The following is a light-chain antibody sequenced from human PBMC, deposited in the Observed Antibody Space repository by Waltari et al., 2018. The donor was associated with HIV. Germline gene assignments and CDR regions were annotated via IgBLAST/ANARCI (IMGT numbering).Light chain of an antibody. V-gene: IGLV1-47*01. J-gene: IGLJ1*01. Sequence: QSVLTQSPSASGTPGPRVPISCSGSSSNIGINLVYWYQQVPGTAPKLVIHRNDQRPSGVPDRFSGSKSGTSASLAIGGLRSEDEADYYCAAWDDSLSDYVFGIGTTVTVL. CDR1: SSNIGINL. CDR2: RND. CDR3: AAWDDSLSDYV.